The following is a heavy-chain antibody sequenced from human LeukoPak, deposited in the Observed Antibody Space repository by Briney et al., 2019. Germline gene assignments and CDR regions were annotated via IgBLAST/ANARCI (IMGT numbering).Heavy chain of an antibody. J-gene: IGHJ4*02. Sequence: ASVKVSCKPSGYIFTGYHIHWVRQAPGQGLEWMGWINPKSGDTHYAQKLQGRVTMTRDTSITTAYMELSRLRSDDTAVYYCARDREYDVLTGPFDYCGQGTLITVSS. CDR2: INPKSGDT. CDR1: GYIFTGYH. CDR3: ARDREYDVLTGPFDY. V-gene: IGHV1-2*02. D-gene: IGHD3-9*01.